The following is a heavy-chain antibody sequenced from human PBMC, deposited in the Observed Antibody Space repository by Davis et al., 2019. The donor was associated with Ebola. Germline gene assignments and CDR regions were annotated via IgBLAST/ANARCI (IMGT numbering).Heavy chain of an antibody. Sequence: PGGSLRLSCAASGFTFSTYAMSWVRQAPGKGLEWVSAISCSGASTYYADSVKGRFTISRDNSKNTLYLQMNSLRAEDTAVYYCAKDVATYYDFWSGYLRSYYGMDVWGQGTTVTVSS. V-gene: IGHV3-23*01. D-gene: IGHD3-3*01. J-gene: IGHJ6*02. CDR2: ISCSGAST. CDR3: AKDVATYYDFWSGYLRSYYGMDV. CDR1: GFTFSTYA.